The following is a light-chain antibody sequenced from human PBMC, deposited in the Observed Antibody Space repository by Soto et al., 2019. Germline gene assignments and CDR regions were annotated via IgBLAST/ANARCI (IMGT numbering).Light chain of an antibody. V-gene: IGKV1-33*01. CDR3: QQYDNLPFT. CDR1: QTISNY. J-gene: IGKJ5*01. CDR2: EAS. Sequence: DIQMTQSPSSLSASVGDRVTITCQASQTISNYLVWYQQKPGKAPNLLIHEASYLETGVPSRFSGSGSGTEFTFTISSLQPEDIATYYCQQYDNLPFTFGQGTRLEIK.